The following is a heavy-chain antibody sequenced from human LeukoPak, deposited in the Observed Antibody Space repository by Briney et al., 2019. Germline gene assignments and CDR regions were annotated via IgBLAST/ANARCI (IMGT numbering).Heavy chain of an antibody. Sequence: PSETLSLTCTVSGGSISSSSYYWGWIRQPPGKGLEWIGSIYYSGSTYYNPSLKSRVTISVDTSKNQFSLKLSSVTAADTALYYCARRDNWGYFDYWGQGTLVTVSS. V-gene: IGHV4-39*01. J-gene: IGHJ4*02. CDR1: GGSISSSSYY. D-gene: IGHD7-27*01. CDR2: IYYSGST. CDR3: ARRDNWGYFDY.